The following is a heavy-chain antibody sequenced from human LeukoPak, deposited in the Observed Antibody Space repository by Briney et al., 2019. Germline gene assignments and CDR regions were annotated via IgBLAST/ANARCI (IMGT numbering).Heavy chain of an antibody. D-gene: IGHD2-2*01. Sequence: SVKVSCKASGGTFSSYAISWVRQAPGQGLEWMGGIIPIFGTANYAQKFQGRVTITADESTSTAYMELSSLRSEDTAVYYCARVSRRYCSSTSCRILGYYFDCWGQGTLVTVSS. V-gene: IGHV1-69*13. CDR2: IIPIFGTA. J-gene: IGHJ4*02. CDR1: GGTFSSYA. CDR3: ARVSRRYCSSTSCRILGYYFDC.